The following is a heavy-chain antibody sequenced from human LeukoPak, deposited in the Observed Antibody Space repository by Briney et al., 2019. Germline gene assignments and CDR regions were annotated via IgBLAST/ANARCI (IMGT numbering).Heavy chain of an antibody. CDR1: GGSISSYY. J-gene: IGHJ3*02. CDR2: IYYSGST. Sequence: PSETLSLXCTVSGGSISSYYWSWIRQPPGKGLEWIGYIYYSGSTNYNPSLKSRVIISVDTSKNQFSLKLSSVTAADTAVYYCASGGSTGYSSGWYGLGAFDIWGQGTMVTVSS. CDR3: ASGGSTGYSSGWYGLGAFDI. D-gene: IGHD6-19*01. V-gene: IGHV4-59*01.